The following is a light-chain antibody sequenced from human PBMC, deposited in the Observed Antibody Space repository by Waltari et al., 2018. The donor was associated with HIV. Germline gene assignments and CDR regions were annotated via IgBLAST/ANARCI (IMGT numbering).Light chain of an antibody. CDR3: VLFMGNGIWV. CDR1: SCSVSTRYY. Sequence: QTVVTQEPSFSVSPGGTVTLTCGLSSCSVSTRYYPSWYQQTPGQAPRTLIYSTNTRSSGVPDRFSGSILGNKAALTITGAQADDESDYYCVLFMGNGIWVFGGGTKLTVL. V-gene: IGLV8-61*01. J-gene: IGLJ3*02. CDR2: STN.